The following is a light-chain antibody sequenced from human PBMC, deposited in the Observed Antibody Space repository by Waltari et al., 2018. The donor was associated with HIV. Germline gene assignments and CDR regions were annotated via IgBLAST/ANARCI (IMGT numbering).Light chain of an antibody. CDR3: QQYHSIPQGYT. J-gene: IGKJ2*01. CDR1: QSVLYSSNIRDY. V-gene: IGKV4-1*01. Sequence: DIVMTQSPDSLAVSLGERATINCKSSQSVLYSSNIRDYLSWYQQNPGQPPKLLIYWASTRESGVPDRFSGSGSGTNCTLTISSLQAEDVAVYYCQQYHSIPQGYTFGQGTKLEIK. CDR2: WAS.